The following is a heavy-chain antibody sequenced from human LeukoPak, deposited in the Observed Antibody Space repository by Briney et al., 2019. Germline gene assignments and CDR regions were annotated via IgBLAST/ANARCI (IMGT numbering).Heavy chain of an antibody. V-gene: IGHV4-4*07. Sequence: SETLSLTCTVSGVSISSYYWSWIRQPAGKGLEWIGRIYTSGSNNYNPSLKSRVTMSVDPSQKQFSLTLSSVTAADPAVYYCARVFANYAPFDYWGQGTLVTVSS. CDR2: IYTSGSN. D-gene: IGHD4/OR15-4a*01. CDR1: GVSISSYY. CDR3: ARVFANYAPFDY. J-gene: IGHJ4*02.